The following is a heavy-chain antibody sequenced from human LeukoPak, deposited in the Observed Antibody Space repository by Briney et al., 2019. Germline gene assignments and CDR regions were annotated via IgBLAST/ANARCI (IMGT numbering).Heavy chain of an antibody. Sequence: SETLSLTCAVCGGSFSGYYWSWIRQPPGKGLEWIGEINHSGSTNYNPSLKSRVTISVDTSKNQFSLKLSSVTAADTAVYYCARGYSSSWPDYWGQGTLVTVSS. CDR3: ARGYSSSWPDY. CDR2: INHSGST. J-gene: IGHJ4*02. D-gene: IGHD6-13*01. CDR1: GGSFSGYY. V-gene: IGHV4-34*01.